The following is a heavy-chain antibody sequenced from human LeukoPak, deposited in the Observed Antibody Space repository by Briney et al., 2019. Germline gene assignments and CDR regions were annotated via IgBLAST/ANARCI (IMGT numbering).Heavy chain of an antibody. V-gene: IGHV3-74*03. Sequence: PGGSLRLSCAASGITFSGHWMHWVRQAPGKGLVWVSRINGDGSSTAYADSVKGRFTISRDNAKNTVYLQLNSLRVDDTAVYYCARGSPAAVWGQGALVTVSS. CDR1: GITFSGHW. CDR2: INGDGSST. J-gene: IGHJ4*02. CDR3: ARGSPAAV. D-gene: IGHD6-25*01.